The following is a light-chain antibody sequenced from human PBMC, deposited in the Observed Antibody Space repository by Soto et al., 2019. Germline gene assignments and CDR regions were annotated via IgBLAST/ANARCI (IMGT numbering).Light chain of an antibody. J-gene: IGKJ4*01. Sequence: DIQMTQSPSSLSASLGDRVTFTCRASQSIITYLNWYEQKPGKAPNLLIYGASNLQSGVPSRFSGGGSGTDFTLTISSLQPEDFGTYYCQQSYTSPVTFGGGTKVDI. CDR2: GAS. V-gene: IGKV1-39*01. CDR1: QSIITY. CDR3: QQSYTSPVT.